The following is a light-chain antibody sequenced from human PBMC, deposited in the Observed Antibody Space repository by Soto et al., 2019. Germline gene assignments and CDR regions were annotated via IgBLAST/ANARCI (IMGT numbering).Light chain of an antibody. CDR2: DAS. V-gene: IGKV3-11*01. J-gene: IGKJ1*01. CDR3: QVRDVWPS. CDR1: QSVSTS. Sequence: IVLTQSPVTLAVSPGESAVLSCRASQSVSTSLAWYQHKPDQAPRLFIYDASKRAPGIPARFTGSGSGANFTLTISCFEPEDIAVYYCQVRDVWPSFGQGTKVDVK.